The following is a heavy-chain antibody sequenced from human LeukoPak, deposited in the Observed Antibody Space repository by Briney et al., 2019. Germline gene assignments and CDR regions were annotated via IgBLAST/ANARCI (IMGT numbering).Heavy chain of an antibody. CDR2: ISITEA. J-gene: IGHJ4*02. CDR1: GGSVNTYY. D-gene: IGHD6-19*01. V-gene: IGHV4-4*07. Sequence: SETLSLTCSVSGGSVNTYYWSWIRQSAGKGLEWIGRISITEANYNPSLKSRVSMSVDASKNQVSLKLGSVTAADTAVYYCARLRRDINDWYADDCWGQGTLVTVSS. CDR3: ARLRRDINDWYADDC.